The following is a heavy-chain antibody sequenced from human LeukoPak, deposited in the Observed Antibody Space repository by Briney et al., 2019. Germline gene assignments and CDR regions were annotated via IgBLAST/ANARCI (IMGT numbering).Heavy chain of an antibody. Sequence: SETLSLTCTVSGYSISSGYYWGWIRQTPGKGLEWIGSIYHSGNTYYNPSLKSRVTISVDTSKNQFSLKLSSVTAADTAVYYCAREDQTPLITMIGPSYFDLWGRGPVVTVS. CDR1: GYSISSGYY. D-gene: IGHD3-22*01. J-gene: IGHJ2*01. V-gene: IGHV4-38-2*02. CDR2: IYHSGNT. CDR3: AREDQTPLITMIGPSYFDL.